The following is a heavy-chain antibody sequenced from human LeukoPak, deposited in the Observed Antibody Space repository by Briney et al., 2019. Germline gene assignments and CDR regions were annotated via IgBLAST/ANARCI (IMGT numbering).Heavy chain of an antibody. D-gene: IGHD3-22*01. J-gene: IGHJ3*02. CDR1: GFTVSSNY. CDR3: ARGRYYYDSSGYPDAFDI. CDR2: IYSGGST. Sequence: PGGSLRLSCAASGFTVSSNYMSWVRQAPGKGLEWVSVIYSGGSTYYADSVKGRFTISRDNSKNTLYLQMNSLRAEDTAVYYCARGRYYYDSSGYPDAFDIWGQGTMVTVSP. V-gene: IGHV3-66*01.